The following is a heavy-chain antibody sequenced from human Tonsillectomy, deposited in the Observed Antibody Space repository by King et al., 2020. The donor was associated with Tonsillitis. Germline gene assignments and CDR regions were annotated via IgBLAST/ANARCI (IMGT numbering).Heavy chain of an antibody. CDR3: ARGLHIVVVTATDFDY. CDR2: INHSGST. D-gene: IGHD2-21*02. J-gene: IGHJ4*02. Sequence: QVQLQQWGAGLLKPSETLSLTCAVSGGSFSGYYWSWIRQPPGKGLEWIGEINHSGSTNYNPSLKSRVTISVDTSKNQFSLKLSSVTAADTAVYYCARGLHIVVVTATDFDYWGQGTLVTVSS. V-gene: IGHV4-34*01. CDR1: GGSFSGYY.